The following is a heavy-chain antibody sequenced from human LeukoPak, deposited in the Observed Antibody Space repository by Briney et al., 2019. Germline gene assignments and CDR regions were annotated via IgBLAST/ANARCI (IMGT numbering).Heavy chain of an antibody. CDR2: IYYSGST. D-gene: IGHD6-13*01. Sequence: PSETLSLTCTVSGGSISSYYWSWIRQPPGKGLEWIGYIYYSGSTNYNPSLKSRVTISVDTSKNQFSLKLRSVTAADTAVYYCARLRIYNIHRVAAAGTGWFDPWGQGTLVTVSS. CDR3: ARLRIYNIHRVAAAGTGWFDP. V-gene: IGHV4-59*08. J-gene: IGHJ5*02. CDR1: GGSISSYY.